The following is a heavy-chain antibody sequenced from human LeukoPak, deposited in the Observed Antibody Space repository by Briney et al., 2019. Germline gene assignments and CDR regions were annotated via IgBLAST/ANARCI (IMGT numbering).Heavy chain of an antibody. CDR3: ARGLPRTEWTMVRGPKAIDY. J-gene: IGHJ4*02. D-gene: IGHD3-10*01. CDR1: GGSFSGYY. V-gene: IGHV4-34*01. Sequence: SETLSLTCAVYGGSFSGYYWSWIRQPPGKGLEWIGEINHSGSTNYNPSLKSRVTITVDTSKNQFSLQLSSVTAADTAVYYCARGLPRTEWTMVRGPKAIDYWGQGTLVTVSS. CDR2: INHSGST.